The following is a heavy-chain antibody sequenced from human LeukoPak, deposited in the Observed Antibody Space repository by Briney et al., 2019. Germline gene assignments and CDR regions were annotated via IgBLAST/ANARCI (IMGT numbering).Heavy chain of an antibody. Sequence: PGGSLRLSCSASGFTFSNYAMHWVRQAPGKGLECISSITSTGGTTYYADSVKGRFTISRDNSKNTLFLQMSSLRAEDTAVYYCARDPPTVTTPYFDYWGQGTLVTVSS. CDR2: ITSTGGTT. D-gene: IGHD4-17*01. CDR1: GFTFSNYA. J-gene: IGHJ4*02. V-gene: IGHV3-64D*09. CDR3: ARDPPTVTTPYFDY.